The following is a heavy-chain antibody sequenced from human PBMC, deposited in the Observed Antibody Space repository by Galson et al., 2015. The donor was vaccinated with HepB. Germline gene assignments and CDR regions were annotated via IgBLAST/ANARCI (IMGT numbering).Heavy chain of an antibody. D-gene: IGHD6-19*01. V-gene: IGHV5-51*01. CDR2: IYPSDSDT. J-gene: IGHJ5*02. CDR3: ARRPGYRSGWHWFDP. Sequence: QSGAEVKKPGESLKISCKGSRYSFANYWIDWVRQMPGKGLEWMGTIYPSDSDTRYSPSFQGQVTISADKSITTAYLQWSSLKASDTAMYYCARRPGYRSGWHWFDPWGQGTLVTVSS. CDR1: RYSFANYW.